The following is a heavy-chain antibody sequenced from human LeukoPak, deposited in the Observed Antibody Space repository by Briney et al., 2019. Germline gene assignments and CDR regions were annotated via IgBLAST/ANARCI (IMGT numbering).Heavy chain of an antibody. Sequence: GSLRLSCAASGFTFSNAWMSWVRQAPGKGLEWIGSIYYSGSTYYNPSLKSRVTISVDTSKNQFSLKLSSVTAADTAVYYCARGRPTVTTGWGQGTLVTVSS. CDR3: ARGRPTVTTG. CDR2: IYYSGST. CDR1: GFTFSNAW. J-gene: IGHJ4*02. V-gene: IGHV4-4*02. D-gene: IGHD4-17*01.